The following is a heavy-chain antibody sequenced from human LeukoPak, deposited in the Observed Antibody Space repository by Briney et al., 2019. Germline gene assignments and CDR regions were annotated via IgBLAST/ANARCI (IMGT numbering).Heavy chain of an antibody. CDR3: ARELVDFWSGHILYGMDV. CDR1: GGSVSSGSYY. CDR2: IYYSGST. J-gene: IGHJ6*02. Sequence: TSETLSLTCTVSGGSVSSGSYYWSWIRQPPGKGLEWIGYIYYSGSTNYNPSLKSRVTISVDTSKNQFSLKLSSVAAADTAVYYCARELVDFWSGHILYGMDVWGQGTTVTVSS. D-gene: IGHD3-3*01. V-gene: IGHV4-61*01.